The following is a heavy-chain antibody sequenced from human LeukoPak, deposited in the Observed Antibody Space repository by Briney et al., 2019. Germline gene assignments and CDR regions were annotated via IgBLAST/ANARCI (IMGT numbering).Heavy chain of an antibody. V-gene: IGHV1-69*13. J-gene: IGHJ4*02. Sequence: ASVKVSCRASGGTFSSYAISWVRQAPGQGLEWMGGIIPIFGTANYAQKFQGRVTITADESTSTAYMELSSLRSDDTAVYYCGRDNGWPTPISYWGQGTLVTVSS. CDR3: GRDNGWPTPISY. D-gene: IGHD2-15*01. CDR1: GGTFSSYA. CDR2: IIPIFGTA.